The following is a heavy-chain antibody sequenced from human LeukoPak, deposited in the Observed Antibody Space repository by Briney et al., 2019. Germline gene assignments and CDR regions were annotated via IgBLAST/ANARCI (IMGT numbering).Heavy chain of an antibody. CDR1: GFTFSGYA. V-gene: IGHV3-21*01. J-gene: IGHJ5*02. CDR3: ARGIAAAGTNWFDP. Sequence: GGSLRLSCAASGFTFSGYAMSWVRQAPGKGLEWVSSISSSSSYIYYADSVKGRFTISRDNAKNSLYLQMNSLRAEDTAVYYCARGIAAAGTNWFDPWGQGTLVTVSS. CDR2: ISSSSSYI. D-gene: IGHD6-13*01.